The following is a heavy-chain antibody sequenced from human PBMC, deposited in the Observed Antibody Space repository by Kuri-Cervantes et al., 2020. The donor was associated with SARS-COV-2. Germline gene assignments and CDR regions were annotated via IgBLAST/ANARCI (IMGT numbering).Heavy chain of an antibody. CDR3: AKSMSIAAPASDY. Sequence: GESLKISCAASGFTFSSYAMRWVRQASGKGLEWVSTISNSGGSTYYADSVKGRFTISRDNSKNTLYLQMNSLRADGTAVYYCAKSMSIAAPASDYWGQGTLVTVSS. CDR2: ISNSGGST. D-gene: IGHD6-13*01. V-gene: IGHV3-23*01. CDR1: GFTFSSYA. J-gene: IGHJ4*02.